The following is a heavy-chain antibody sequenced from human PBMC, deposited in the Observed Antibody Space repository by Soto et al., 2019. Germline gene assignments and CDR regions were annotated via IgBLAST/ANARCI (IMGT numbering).Heavy chain of an antibody. J-gene: IGHJ4*02. Sequence: ASVQVSCKASGYTFTSYALHWVRQAPGQRLEWMGWINAGNGNTKYSQKLQGRVTMTTDTSTSTAYMDLRSLRSDDTAVYYCARDLGGFPDYWGQGTLVTVSS. CDR3: ARDLGGFPDY. D-gene: IGHD5-12*01. CDR1: GYTFTSYA. CDR2: INAGNGNT. V-gene: IGHV1-3*01.